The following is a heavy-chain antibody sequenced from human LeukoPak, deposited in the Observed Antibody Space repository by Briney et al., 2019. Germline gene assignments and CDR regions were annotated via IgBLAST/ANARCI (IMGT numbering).Heavy chain of an antibody. CDR2: IYTSGRT. Sequence: SQTLSLTCTASGGSISSGSYYWSWIRQPPGKGLEWIGRIYTSGRTNYNPSLKSRVTISVDTSKNQFSLKLSSVTAADTAVYYCARGRYYYDFWSGYYTKNWFAPWGQGTLVTVSS. J-gene: IGHJ5*02. D-gene: IGHD3-3*01. V-gene: IGHV4-61*02. CDR3: ARGRYYYDFWSGYYTKNWFAP. CDR1: GGSISSGSYY.